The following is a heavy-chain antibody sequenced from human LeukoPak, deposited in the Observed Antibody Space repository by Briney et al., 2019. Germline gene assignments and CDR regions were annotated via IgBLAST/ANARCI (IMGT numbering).Heavy chain of an antibody. Sequence: SQTLSLTCTVSGGSISSGGYYWSWIRQHPGKGLEWIGYIYYSGSTYYNPSLKSRVTISIDTSKNQFSLKLSSVTAADTAVYYCASSYNSSSVDYWGQGTLVTVSS. CDR2: IYYSGST. CDR1: GGSISSGGYY. D-gene: IGHD6-6*01. J-gene: IGHJ4*02. CDR3: ASSYNSSSVDY. V-gene: IGHV4-31*03.